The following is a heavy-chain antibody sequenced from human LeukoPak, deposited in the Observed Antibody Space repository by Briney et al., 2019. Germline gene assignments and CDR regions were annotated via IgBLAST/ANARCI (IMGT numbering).Heavy chain of an antibody. D-gene: IGHD4-17*01. CDR1: GYTFTTYW. CDR2: IYPGDSDT. J-gene: IGHJ2*01. CDR3: ARRTVTDDWYFDL. V-gene: IGHV5-51*01. Sequence: GESLKISCKASGYTFTTYWIGWVRQMPGKGLEWMGIIYPGDSDTRYSPSFQGQVTISADKSISTAYLQWSSLKASDTAMYYCARRTVTDDWYFDLWGRGTLVTVSS.